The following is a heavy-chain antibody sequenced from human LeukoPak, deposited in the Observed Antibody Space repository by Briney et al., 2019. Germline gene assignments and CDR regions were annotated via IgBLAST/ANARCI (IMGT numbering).Heavy chain of an antibody. CDR3: TSLRSGIYPVFDS. D-gene: IGHD1-26*01. V-gene: IGHV4-39*07. Sequence: SETLSLTCTVSGGSINNSNSYWGWIRQPPGKGLEWVGSIYYTGSIFYNPSVESRLTVSIDTSRNQFFLRLTSVTAADTATYYCTSLRSGIYPVFDSWGQGILVTVSS. CDR1: GGSINNSNSY. J-gene: IGHJ4*02. CDR2: IYYTGSI.